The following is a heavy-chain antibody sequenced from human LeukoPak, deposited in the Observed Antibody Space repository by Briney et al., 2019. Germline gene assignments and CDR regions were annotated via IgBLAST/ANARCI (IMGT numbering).Heavy chain of an antibody. V-gene: IGHV3-23*01. CDR2: ISGSGGST. Sequence: GGSLRLSCAASGFTFSSYAMSWVRQAPGKGLEWVSAISGSGGSTYYADSVKGRFTISRDNSKNTLYLQMNSLRAEDTAVYYCARDGVIYGSGTLHWGQGTLVTVSS. D-gene: IGHD3-10*01. J-gene: IGHJ4*02. CDR1: GFTFSSYA. CDR3: ARDGVIYGSGTLH.